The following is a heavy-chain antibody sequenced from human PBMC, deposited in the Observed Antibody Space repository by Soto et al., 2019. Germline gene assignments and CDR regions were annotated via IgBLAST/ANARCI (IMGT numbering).Heavy chain of an antibody. CDR2: IYYSGST. D-gene: IGHD2-15*01. CDR1: GYSISSSNW. V-gene: IGHV4-28*01. Sequence: PSETLSLTCAVSGYSISSSNWWGWIRQPPGKGLEWIGYIYYSGSTYYNPSLKSRVTMSVDTSKNQFSLKLSSVTAVDTAVYYCARSPCSGGSCYHYYYYYMDVWGKGNTVTFSS. J-gene: IGHJ6*03. CDR3: ARSPCSGGSCYHYYYYYMDV.